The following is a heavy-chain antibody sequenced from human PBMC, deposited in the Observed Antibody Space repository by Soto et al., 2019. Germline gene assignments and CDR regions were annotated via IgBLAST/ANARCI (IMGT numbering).Heavy chain of an antibody. CDR1: GQSFSGHS. CDR3: ARGSGIVALPGELEDVKYDY. Sequence: QVQLQQWGAGLVKPSETLSLSCAVYGQSFSGHSWAWIRQPPGKGLEWIGEINESGSTYYNPSLKRRVTISTDTSKKQFSLKLSSVSAAETAAYFCARGSGIVALPGELEDVKYDYWGQGTLVNVS. V-gene: IGHV4-34*01. CDR2: INESGST. J-gene: IGHJ4*02. D-gene: IGHD1-1*01.